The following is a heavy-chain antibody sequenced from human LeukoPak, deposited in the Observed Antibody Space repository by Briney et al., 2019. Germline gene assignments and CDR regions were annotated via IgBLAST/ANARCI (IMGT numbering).Heavy chain of an antibody. CDR3: ARMDGGILLFSDAFDI. Sequence: GGSLRLSCEASGFTFSTNAMSWVRQAPGKGLEWVANIKQDGSEKYYVDSVKGRFTISRDNAKNSLYLQMNSLRAEDTAVYYCARMDGGILLFSDAFDIWGQGTMVTVSS. CDR2: IKQDGSEK. D-gene: IGHD2-21*02. V-gene: IGHV3-7*01. CDR1: GFTFSTNA. J-gene: IGHJ3*02.